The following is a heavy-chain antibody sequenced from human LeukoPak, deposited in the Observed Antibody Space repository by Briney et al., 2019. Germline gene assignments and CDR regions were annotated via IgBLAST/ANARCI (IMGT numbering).Heavy chain of an antibody. J-gene: IGHJ4*02. CDR3: ASSVVTPQAGY. D-gene: IGHD4-23*01. V-gene: IGHV3-7*01. CDR1: GFTFSSYW. Sequence: PGGSLRLSCAASGFTFSSYWMSWVRQAPGKGLEWVANIKQDGSEKYYVDSVKGRFTISRDNAKNSLYLQMNSLRAEDTAVYYCASSVVTPQAGYWGQGTLVTVSS. CDR2: IKQDGSEK.